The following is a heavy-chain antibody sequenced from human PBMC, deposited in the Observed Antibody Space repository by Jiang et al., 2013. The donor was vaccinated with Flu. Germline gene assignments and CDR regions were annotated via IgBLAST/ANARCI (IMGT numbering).Heavy chain of an antibody. V-gene: IGHV3-43*02. CDR3: AKPQPIDIVVVPAATSYYYYYMDV. CDR1: GFTFDDYA. D-gene: IGHD2-2*01. J-gene: IGHJ6*03. Sequence: QLVESGGGVVQPGGSLRLSCAASGFTFDDYAMHWVRQAPGKGLEWVSLISGDGGSTYYADSVKGRFTISRDNSKNSLYLQMNSLRTEDTALYYCAKPQPIDIVVVPAATSYYYYYMDVWGKGTTVTVSS. CDR2: ISGDGGST.